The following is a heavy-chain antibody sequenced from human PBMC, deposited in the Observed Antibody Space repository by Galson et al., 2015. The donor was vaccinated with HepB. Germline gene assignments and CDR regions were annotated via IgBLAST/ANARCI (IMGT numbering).Heavy chain of an antibody. CDR3: ASEPGGGDCYPQGAGRDY. J-gene: IGHJ4*02. CDR1: GFTFSSYA. Sequence: SLRLSCAASGFTFSSYAMHWVRQAPGKGLEWVAVISYDGSNKYYADSVKGRFTISRDNSKNTLYLQMNSLRAEDTAVYYCASEPGGGDCYPQGAGRDYWGQGTLVTVSS. V-gene: IGHV3-30*04. CDR2: ISYDGSNK. D-gene: IGHD2-21*02.